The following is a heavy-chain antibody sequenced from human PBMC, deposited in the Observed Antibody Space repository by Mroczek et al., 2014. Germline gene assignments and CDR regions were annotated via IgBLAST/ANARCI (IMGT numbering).Heavy chain of an antibody. J-gene: IGHJ1*01. V-gene: IGHV4-34*01. D-gene: IGHD2-2*02. CDR3: ARGGQYCSSTSCYTSQRAEYFQH. CDR2: INHSGST. CDR1: GGSFSGYY. Sequence: QVQLQQWGAGLLKPSETLSLTCAVYGGSFSGYYWSWIRQPPGKGLEWIGEINHSGSTNYNPSLKSRVTISVDTSKNQFSLKLSSVTAADTAVYYCARGGQYCSSTSCYTSQRAEYFQHWGQGTLVTVSS.